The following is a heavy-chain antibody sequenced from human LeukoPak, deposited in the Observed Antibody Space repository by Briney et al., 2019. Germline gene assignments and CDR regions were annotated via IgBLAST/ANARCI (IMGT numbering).Heavy chain of an antibody. CDR3: AREGLGELTLDY. CDR2: ISTYNGDT. Sequence: ASVKVSCKASGYIFTSYGISWVRQAPGQGLEWMGWISTYNGDTNYAQKLQGRVTMTTDTSTSTAYMELRSLRSDDTAVYYCAREGLGELTLDYWGQGTLVIVSS. J-gene: IGHJ4*02. CDR1: GYIFTSYG. V-gene: IGHV1-18*01. D-gene: IGHD3-16*01.